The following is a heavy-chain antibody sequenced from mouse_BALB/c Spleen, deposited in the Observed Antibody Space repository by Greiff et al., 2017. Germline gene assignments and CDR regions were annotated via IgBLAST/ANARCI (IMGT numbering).Heavy chain of an antibody. V-gene: IGHV5-15*02. CDR3: ARAKDSSGYAWFAY. D-gene: IGHD3-2*01. CDR1: GFTFSDYG. CDR2: ISNLAYSI. Sequence: EVQLVESGGGLVQPGGSRKLSCAASGFTFSDYGMAWVRQAPGKGPEWVAFISNLAYSIYYADTVTGRFTISRENAKNTLYLEMSSLRSEDTAMYYCARAKDSSGYAWFAYWGQGTLVTVSA. J-gene: IGHJ3*01.